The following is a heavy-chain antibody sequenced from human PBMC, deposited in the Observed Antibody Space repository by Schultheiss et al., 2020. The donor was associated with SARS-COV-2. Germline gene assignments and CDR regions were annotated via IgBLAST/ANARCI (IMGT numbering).Heavy chain of an antibody. V-gene: IGHV3-48*01. CDR1: GFTFSSYA. J-gene: IGHJ6*02. CDR3: ARDKVSNSAAEDYYYGMDV. Sequence: GGSLRLSCAASGFTFSSYAMSWVRQAPGKGLEWVSYISSSSSTIYYADSVQGRFTISRDDARNSMYLQMNSLRAEDTAVYYCARDKVSNSAAEDYYYGMDVWGQGTTVTVSS. D-gene: IGHD6-13*01. CDR2: ISSSSSTI.